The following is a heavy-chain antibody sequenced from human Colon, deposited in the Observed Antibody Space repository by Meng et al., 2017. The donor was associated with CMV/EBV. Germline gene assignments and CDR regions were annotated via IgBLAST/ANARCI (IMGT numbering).Heavy chain of an antibody. J-gene: IGHJ4*02. CDR2: IWYDGSDK. CDR3: AKGLSTAVASPPGC. D-gene: IGHD6-19*01. V-gene: IGHV3-33*06. CDR1: GFTFSTSG. Sequence: SGFTFSTSGMPWVRQAPGKGLEWVAVIWYDGSDKFYADSVKDRFTISRDNSKNTVCLQMNSLRAEDTALYYCAKGLSTAVASPPGCWGQGTLVTVSS.